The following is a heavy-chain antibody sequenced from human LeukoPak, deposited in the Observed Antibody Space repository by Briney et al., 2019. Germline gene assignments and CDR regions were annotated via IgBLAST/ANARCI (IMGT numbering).Heavy chain of an antibody. Sequence: VASVKVSCKASGYTFTSYGISWVRQAPGQGLEWMGWISAYNGNTNYAQKLQGRVTMTTDTSTSTAYMELRSLRSDDTAVYYCARDSQWLPSGYFDYWGQGSLVTVSS. V-gene: IGHV1-18*01. CDR1: GYTFTSYG. CDR2: ISAYNGNT. D-gene: IGHD6-19*01. J-gene: IGHJ4*02. CDR3: ARDSQWLPSGYFDY.